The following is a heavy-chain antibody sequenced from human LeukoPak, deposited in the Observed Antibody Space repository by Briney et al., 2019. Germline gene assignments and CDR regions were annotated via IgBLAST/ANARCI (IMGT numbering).Heavy chain of an antibody. Sequence: SGGSLRLSCAASGFTLSSYWIHWVRQAPGKGLVWVSRINSEGSSTSYADSVKGRFTISRDNAKNTLYLQMNSLRAEDTAVYYCASVDTSMSSPFDYWGQGTLVTVSS. CDR2: INSEGSST. CDR1: GFTLSSYW. V-gene: IGHV3-74*01. J-gene: IGHJ4*02. D-gene: IGHD5-18*01. CDR3: ASVDTSMSSPFDY.